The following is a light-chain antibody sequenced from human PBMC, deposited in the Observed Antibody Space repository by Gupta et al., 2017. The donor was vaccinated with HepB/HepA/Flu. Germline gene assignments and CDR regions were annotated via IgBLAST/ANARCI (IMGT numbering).Light chain of an antibody. CDR3: QHHNNWPPDT. J-gene: IGKJ2*01. CDR1: QSVRSN. V-gene: IGKV3-15*01. CDR2: GAS. Sequence: EIMMTQSPATLSVSPGERATLSCRASQSVRSNLAWYQRKPGQAPRLRTYGASARATGIPARFSGSGSGTKFSLTISSLQSEDSAVYYCQHHNNWPPDTFGQGTKLEIK.